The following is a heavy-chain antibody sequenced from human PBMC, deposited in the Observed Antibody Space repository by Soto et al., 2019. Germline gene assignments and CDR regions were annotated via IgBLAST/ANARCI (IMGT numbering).Heavy chain of an antibody. CDR2: ISGSGGST. V-gene: IGHV3-23*01. Sequence: GGSLRLSCAASGFTFSSYAMSWVRQAPGKGLEWVSAISGSGGSTYYADSVKGRFTISRDNSKNTLYLQMNSLRAEDTAVYYCAKDLLGDNWGYPLYFDYWGQGTLVTVSS. D-gene: IGHD7-27*01. J-gene: IGHJ4*02. CDR3: AKDLLGDNWGYPLYFDY. CDR1: GFTFSSYA.